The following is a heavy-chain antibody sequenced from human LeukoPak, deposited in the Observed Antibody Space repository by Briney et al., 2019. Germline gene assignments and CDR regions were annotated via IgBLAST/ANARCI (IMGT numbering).Heavy chain of an antibody. CDR1: GYTFTSYG. V-gene: IGHV1-2*02. CDR3: ARGKGWYYFDY. Sequence: ASVKVSCKASGYTFTSYGISWVRQAPGQGLEWMGWINPNSGGTNYAQKFQGRVTMTRDTSISTAYMELSRLRSDDTAVYYCARGKGWYYFDYWGQGTLVTVSS. D-gene: IGHD6-19*01. CDR2: INPNSGGT. J-gene: IGHJ4*02.